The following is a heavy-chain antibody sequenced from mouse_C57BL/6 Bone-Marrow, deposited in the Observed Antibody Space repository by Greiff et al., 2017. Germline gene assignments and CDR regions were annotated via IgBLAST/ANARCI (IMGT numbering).Heavy chain of an antibody. V-gene: IGHV1-11*01. J-gene: IGHJ4*01. CDR2: IYPVSGET. CDR3: GRGGYGNLFYARDY. Sequence: QVHVKQSGAALASPGASVTLSCKASGYTFTDHIMNWVKKRPGQGLEWLGRIYPVSGETNYNPQFMGKATFSVDRSSSTVYMVLHSLSSEDPAVYYCGRGGYGNLFYARDYWGQGTSVTVSS. D-gene: IGHD2-1*01. CDR1: GYTFTDHI.